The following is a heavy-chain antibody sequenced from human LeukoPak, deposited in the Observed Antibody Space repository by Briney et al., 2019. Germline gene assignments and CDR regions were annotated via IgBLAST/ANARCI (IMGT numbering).Heavy chain of an antibody. J-gene: IGHJ4*02. CDR1: GYTFTDYT. CDR3: ANPRYDSSGYYYVD. V-gene: IGHV1-3*01. CDR2: INGGSGNT. Sequence: ASVTVSCTASGYTFTDYTVHWLRQAPGQRLDWMGWINGGSGNTKYSPEFQGRVTITRDTSASTAYMELSSLRSEDTAVYYCANPRYDSSGYYYVDWGQGTLVTVSS. D-gene: IGHD3-22*01.